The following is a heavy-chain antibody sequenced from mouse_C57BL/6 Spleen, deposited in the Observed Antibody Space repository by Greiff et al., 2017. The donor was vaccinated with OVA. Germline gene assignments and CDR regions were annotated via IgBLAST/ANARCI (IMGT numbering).Heavy chain of an antibody. CDR3: ATGNYFDY. CDR2: IDPSDSYT. V-gene: IGHV1-69*01. J-gene: IGHJ2*01. CDR1: GYTFTSYW. Sequence: QVQLQQPGAELVMPGASVKLSCKASGYTFTSYWMHWVKQRPGQGLECIGEIDPSDSYTNYNQKFKGKSTLTVDKSSSTAYMQLSSLTSEDSAVYYCATGNYFDYWGQGTTLTVSS.